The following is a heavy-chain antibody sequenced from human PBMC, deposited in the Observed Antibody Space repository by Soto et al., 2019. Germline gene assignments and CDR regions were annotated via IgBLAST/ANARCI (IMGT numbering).Heavy chain of an antibody. D-gene: IGHD3-22*01. J-gene: IGHJ4*02. CDR3: ARGFYYDSSGPTLGY. V-gene: IGHV1-2*04. CDR2: INPNSGGT. Sequence: QVQLVQSGAEVKKPGASVKVSCKASGYTFTGYYMHWVRQAPGQGLEWMGWINPNSGGTNYAQKFPGWVTMTRDTSISTAYMELSRLRSDDTAVYYCARGFYYDSSGPTLGYWGQGTLVTVSS. CDR1: GYTFTGYY.